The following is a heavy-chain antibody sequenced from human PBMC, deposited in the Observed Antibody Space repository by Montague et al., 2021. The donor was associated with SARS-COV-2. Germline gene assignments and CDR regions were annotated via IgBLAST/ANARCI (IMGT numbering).Heavy chain of an antibody. V-gene: IGHV4-59*12. Sequence: SETLSLTCTVSGGSLNNYFWSWIRQPPGKGLEWVGYISDSGSTNYNPSLQSRVTISVDTARNQFSLKLLSVTAADTAFYYCAKDGSSGPGDYWGQGILVSVSS. J-gene: IGHJ4*02. D-gene: IGHD3-22*01. CDR2: ISDSGST. CDR1: GGSLNNYF. CDR3: AKDGSSGPGDY.